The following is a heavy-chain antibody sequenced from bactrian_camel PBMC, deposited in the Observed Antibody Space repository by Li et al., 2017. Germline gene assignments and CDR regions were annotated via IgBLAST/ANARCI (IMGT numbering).Heavy chain of an antibody. CDR1: GKFGSLNS. Sequence: HVQLVESGGGSVQAGGSLTLSCVASGKFGSLNSMGWFRQGPGKEREAVAFVASDGSTRYEDSVKGRFTISRDSHKNILYLPMDSLKPEDTGMYQCAAELRPDYVLRVRNILRPNGYNRWGRGTQVTVS. CDR3: AAELRPDYVLRVRNILRPNGYNR. V-gene: IGHV3S53*01. D-gene: IGHD4*01. CDR2: VASDGST. J-gene: IGHJ4*01.